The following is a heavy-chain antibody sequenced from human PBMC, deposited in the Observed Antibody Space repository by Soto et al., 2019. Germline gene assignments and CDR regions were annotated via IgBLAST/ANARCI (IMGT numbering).Heavy chain of an antibody. Sequence: PSXTMSHTCPGSAGSLSSGGYYWRGVRPHPGKGLECIGYIYNIGSTYYNPSLRSRVSISVDTSKTQFSLKLSSVTAADTSVYYCARLLAAAGTYFDDWGQGTLVTFSS. CDR1: AGSLSSGGYY. CDR2: IYNIGST. J-gene: IGHJ4*02. CDR3: ARLLAAAGTYFDD. V-gene: IGHV4-31*03. D-gene: IGHD6-13*01.